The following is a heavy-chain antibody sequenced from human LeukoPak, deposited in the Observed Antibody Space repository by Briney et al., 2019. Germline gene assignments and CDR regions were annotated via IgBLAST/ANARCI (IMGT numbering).Heavy chain of an antibody. Sequence: GGSLRLSCAASGLTFSVSGMHWVRQAPGKGLEWVSAITTSGDSTYYADSVKGRFTISRDNSKNTLYLQMNSLRAEDTAICFCAKRNCSGTNCYPLDSWGRGTLVTVSS. J-gene: IGHJ4*02. CDR2: ITTSGDST. D-gene: IGHD2-15*01. CDR1: GLTFSVSG. V-gene: IGHV3-23*01. CDR3: AKRNCSGTNCYPLDS.